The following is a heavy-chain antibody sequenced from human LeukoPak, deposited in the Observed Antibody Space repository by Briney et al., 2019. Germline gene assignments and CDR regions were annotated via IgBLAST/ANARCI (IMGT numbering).Heavy chain of an antibody. CDR1: GGSFSGYY. V-gene: IGHV4-34*01. CDR3: ARVKDIVVVPAAMRERYYGMDV. Sequence: PSETLSLTCAVCGGSFSGYYWSWIRQPPGKGLEWVGEINHSGSTNYNPSLKSRVTISVDTSKNQFSLKLSSVTAADTAVYYCARVKDIVVVPAAMRERYYGMDVWGQGTTVNVSS. J-gene: IGHJ6*02. D-gene: IGHD2-2*01. CDR2: INHSGST.